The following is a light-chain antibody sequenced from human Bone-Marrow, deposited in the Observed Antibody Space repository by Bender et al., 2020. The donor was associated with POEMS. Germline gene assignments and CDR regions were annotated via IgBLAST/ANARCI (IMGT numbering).Light chain of an antibody. CDR1: SSDVGGYNF. J-gene: IGLJ3*02. V-gene: IGLV2-11*01. Sequence: QSALTQPASVSGSPGQSITISCTGTSSDVGGYNFVSWYQQNPGKAPKLMIYHVSKRPSGVPDRFSGSKSGNTASLTISGLQAEDEGDYYCCSYAGSVWVFGGGTKVTVL. CDR2: HVS. CDR3: CSYAGSVWV.